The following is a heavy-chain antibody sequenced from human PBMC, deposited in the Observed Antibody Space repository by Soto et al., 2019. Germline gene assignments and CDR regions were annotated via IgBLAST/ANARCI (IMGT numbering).Heavy chain of an antibody. CDR2: FAAEVGET. J-gene: IGHJ4*02. Sequence: QVQLIQSGAEVKKPGASVKVSCKVSGYSLNDLTMHWVRQAPGKGLEWIGGFAAEVGETISAQNFQGRVTMTEDTSTDTAYMDLSSLRSEDTAVYYCATLGYSSPFWGQGTLVTVSS. D-gene: IGHD5-18*01. CDR1: GYSLNDLT. V-gene: IGHV1-24*01. CDR3: ATLGYSSPF.